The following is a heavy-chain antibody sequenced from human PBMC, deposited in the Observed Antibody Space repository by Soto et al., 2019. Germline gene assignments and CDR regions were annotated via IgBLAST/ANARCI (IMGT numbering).Heavy chain of an antibody. CDR1: GGTFSNFA. CDR3: ASDLLGFGYTYGDV. CDR2: IIPIDATV. Sequence: QVQLVQSGAEVKKPGSSVKVSCKASGGTFSNFALINWVRQAPGQGLEWMGGIIPIDATVNYAQKFQGRITLTADESTTTAYMDLGSLSSEDTAVYYCASDLLGFGYTYGDVWGQGTTVTVSS. V-gene: IGHV1-69*12. J-gene: IGHJ6*01. D-gene: IGHD3-10*01.